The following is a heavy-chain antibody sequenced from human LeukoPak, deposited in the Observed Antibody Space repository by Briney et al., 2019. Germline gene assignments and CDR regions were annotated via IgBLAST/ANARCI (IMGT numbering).Heavy chain of an antibody. D-gene: IGHD2-15*01. CDR1: GFPFSSHA. CDR3: VREAGYCAPVCAKTNWFDP. CDR2: ISNGKT. J-gene: IGHJ5*02. V-gene: IGHV3-23*01. Sequence: GGSLRLSCAASGFPFSSHAMSWVRQPPGKGLEWVAAISNGKTYYADSERGRFAISRDDSTNTVYLHMNSLRDEDTALYHCVREAGYCAPVCAKTNWFDPWGQGTLVTVSS.